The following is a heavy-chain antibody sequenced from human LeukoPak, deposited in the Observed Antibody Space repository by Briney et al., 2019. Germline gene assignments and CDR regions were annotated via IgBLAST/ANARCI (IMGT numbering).Heavy chain of an antibody. CDR3: AKRYYDFPLDY. Sequence: GGSLRLSCSASGFTFSSYAMNWVRQAPGKGLEWASSISANGGETHYADSVKGRFTISSDNSKNTLYLQINNPRVEDTAVYYCAKRYYDFPLDYWGQGTLVTVSS. CDR2: ISANGGET. V-gene: IGHV3-23*01. J-gene: IGHJ4*02. D-gene: IGHD3-3*01. CDR1: GFTFSSYA.